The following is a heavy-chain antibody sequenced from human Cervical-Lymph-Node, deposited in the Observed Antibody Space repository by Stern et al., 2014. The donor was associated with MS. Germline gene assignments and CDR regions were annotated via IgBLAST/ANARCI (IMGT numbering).Heavy chain of an antibody. J-gene: IGHJ6*02. D-gene: IGHD5/OR15-5a*01. Sequence: VQLVQSGAQVKKPGASVKVSCKGSGYTFIRYYIHWVRQAPGQGLAWMGIVSANGGSARYAQKFQGRVTMASDTSTSTVSMELSSLRSEDTAVYYCATLYDSSGNYGMEVWGQGTTVIVSS. CDR1: GYTFIRYY. CDR2: VSANGGSA. CDR3: ATLYDSSGNYGMEV. V-gene: IGHV1-46*01.